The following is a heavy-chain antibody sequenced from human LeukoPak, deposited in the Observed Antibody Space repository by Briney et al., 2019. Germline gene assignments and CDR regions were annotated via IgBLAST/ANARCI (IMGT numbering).Heavy chain of an antibody. D-gene: IGHD5-12*01. Sequence: ASVKVSCKASGYTFTGYYMHWVRQAPGQGLEWMGWISAYNGNTNYAQKLQGRVTMTTDTSTSTAYMELRSLRSDDTAVYYCARGSDSGYVAYYFDYWGQGTLVTVSS. CDR2: ISAYNGNT. CDR1: GYTFTGYY. V-gene: IGHV1-18*04. J-gene: IGHJ4*02. CDR3: ARGSDSGYVAYYFDY.